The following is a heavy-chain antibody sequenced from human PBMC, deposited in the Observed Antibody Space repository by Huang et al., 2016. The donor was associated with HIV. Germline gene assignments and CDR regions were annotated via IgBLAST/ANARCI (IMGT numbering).Heavy chain of an antibody. J-gene: IGHJ4*02. Sequence: EVQLVQSGVEVKKPGESLKISCKGSGFSFTSYWIGWVRQMPGKGLGWIGIIYPGNSNTFYSPAFQGQVTISADKYTRTAYLQWSSLKASDSAIYYCAIHDSNDFTFDDWGQGTLVAVSS. V-gene: IGHV5-51*03. CDR3: AIHDSNDFTFDD. CDR1: GFSFTSYW. D-gene: IGHD5-18*01. CDR2: IYPGNSNT.